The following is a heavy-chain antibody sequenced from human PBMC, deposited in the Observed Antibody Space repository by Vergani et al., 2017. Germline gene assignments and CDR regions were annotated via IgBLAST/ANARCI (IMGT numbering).Heavy chain of an antibody. Sequence: EVQLVESGGGLIHPGGSLRLSCEGSGFSFSGYWMHWVRQSPEKGLVWVSRIKSDGIITNYADSVQGRFTISRDNAKNTLYLEMNSLRGDDTSIYYCVRARCSGPCFMSNWFDSWGQGTLVTVSS. J-gene: IGHJ5*01. CDR1: GFSFSGYW. CDR3: VRARCSGPCFMSNWFDS. V-gene: IGHV3-74*01. D-gene: IGHD2-15*01. CDR2: IKSDGIIT.